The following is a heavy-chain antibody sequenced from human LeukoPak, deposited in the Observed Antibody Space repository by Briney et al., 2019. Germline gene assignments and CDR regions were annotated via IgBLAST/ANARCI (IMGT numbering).Heavy chain of an antibody. J-gene: IGHJ6*02. CDR1: GYTFTGYY. CDR2: INPNSGGT. V-gene: IGHV1-2*02. Sequence: ASVKVSCKASGYTFTGYYMHWVRQAPGQGLEWMGWINPNSGGTNYAQKFQGRVTMTRDTSISTAYMELSRLRSDDTAVYYCARETRRLSSYGMDVWGQGTTVIVSS. D-gene: IGHD2-2*01. CDR3: ARETRRLSSYGMDV.